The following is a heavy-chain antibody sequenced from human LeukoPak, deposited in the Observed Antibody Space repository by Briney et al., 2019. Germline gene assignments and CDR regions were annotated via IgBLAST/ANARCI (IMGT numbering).Heavy chain of an antibody. CDR1: GDSISSYY. D-gene: IGHD6-13*01. Sequence: SETLSLTCTVSGDSISSYYWSWIRQPPGKGLEWIGEINHSGSTNYNPSLKSRVTISVDTSKNQFSLKLSSVTAADTAVYYCASRHSSSWYVSGFVFDPWGQGTLVTVSS. J-gene: IGHJ5*02. CDR2: INHSGST. V-gene: IGHV4-34*01. CDR3: ASRHSSSWYVSGFVFDP.